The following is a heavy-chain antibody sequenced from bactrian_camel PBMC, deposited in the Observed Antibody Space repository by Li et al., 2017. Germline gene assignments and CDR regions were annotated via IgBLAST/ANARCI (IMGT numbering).Heavy chain of an antibody. Sequence: DVQLVESGGGSVQAGGSLRLSCAASGSTFSRSSMRWFRQAPGKGLEWVSTIYRDGGTAYADSVKGRFTISRDNAKNTLYLQLNSLKIEDTAMYYCAKDPFRGQGTQVTVS. CDR2: IYRDGGT. CDR3: AKDPF. J-gene: IGHJ4*01. CDR1: GSTFSRSS. V-gene: IGHV3S10*01.